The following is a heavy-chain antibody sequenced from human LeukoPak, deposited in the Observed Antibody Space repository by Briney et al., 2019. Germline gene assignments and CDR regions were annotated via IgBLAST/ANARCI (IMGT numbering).Heavy chain of an antibody. Sequence: GSLRLSCAASGFTFDDYAMHWVRQAPGKGLEWIGYIYYSGSTNYNPSLKSRVTISVDTSKNQFSLKLSSVTAADTALYYCARPPKVWGQGTLVTVSS. CDR1: GFTFDDYA. V-gene: IGHV4-59*01. CDR2: IYYSGST. CDR3: ARPPKV. J-gene: IGHJ4*02.